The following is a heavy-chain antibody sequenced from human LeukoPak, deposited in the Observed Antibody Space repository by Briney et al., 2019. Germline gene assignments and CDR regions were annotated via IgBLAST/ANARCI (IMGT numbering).Heavy chain of an antibody. CDR2: MYYSGST. Sequence: SETLSLTCTVSGGSISSSTYYWGWIRQPPGQGLEGIENMYYSGSTYYTPSLKSRVTISVDTSKIRFSLKLASVIAADTAVYYCAKGRGITAAGMSWFDPWGQGTLVTVSS. D-gene: IGHD6-13*01. CDR3: AKGRGITAAGMSWFDP. J-gene: IGHJ5*02. CDR1: GGSISSSTYY. V-gene: IGHV4-39*01.